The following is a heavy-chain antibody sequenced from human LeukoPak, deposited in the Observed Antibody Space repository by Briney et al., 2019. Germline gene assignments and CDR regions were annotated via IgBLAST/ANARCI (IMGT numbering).Heavy chain of an antibody. D-gene: IGHD2-15*01. CDR3: AKTLLARRNYFDY. CDR1: GFTFNNFV. V-gene: IGHV3-23*01. J-gene: IGHJ4*02. Sequence: GGSLRLSCAASGFTFNNFVMNWVRQAPGKGLEWVSGISGSGGTTYYADSVKGRFTISRDNSKNTLYLHMNSLRAEDTALYYCAKTLLARRNYFDYWGQGALVTVSS. CDR2: ISGSGGTT.